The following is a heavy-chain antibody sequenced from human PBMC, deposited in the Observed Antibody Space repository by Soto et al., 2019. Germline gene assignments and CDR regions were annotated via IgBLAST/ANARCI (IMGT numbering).Heavy chain of an antibody. Sequence: EVQLVESGGGLVKPGGSLRLSCAASGFTFSSYGMNWVRHAQGKGLEWVSSISSSSSYIYYADSVNSRFTISRDNAKHSLYPQLNCRRAADTAVYYCARDLLTEYGSSWPVHYWGQGTMLAVSS. CDR2: ISSSSSYI. D-gene: IGHD6-13*01. J-gene: IGHJ4*02. CDR1: GFTFSSYG. CDR3: ARDLLTEYGSSWPVHY. V-gene: IGHV3-21*01.